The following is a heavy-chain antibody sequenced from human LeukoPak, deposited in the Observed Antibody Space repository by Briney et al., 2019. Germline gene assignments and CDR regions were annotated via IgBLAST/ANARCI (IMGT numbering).Heavy chain of an antibody. CDR3: ARLVPYYYDSSGYYPLDY. Sequence: SETLSLTCTVSGGSISSSSYYWGWIRKPPGKGLEWIGSIYYSGSTYYNPSLKSRATISVDTSKNQFSLKLSSVTAADTAVYYCARLVPYYYDSSGYYPLDYWGQGTLVAVSS. CDR1: GGSISSSSYY. J-gene: IGHJ4*02. V-gene: IGHV4-39*01. D-gene: IGHD3-22*01. CDR2: IYYSGST.